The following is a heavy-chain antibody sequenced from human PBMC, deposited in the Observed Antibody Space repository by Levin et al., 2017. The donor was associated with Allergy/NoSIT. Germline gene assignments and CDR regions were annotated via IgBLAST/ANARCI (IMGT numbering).Heavy chain of an antibody. J-gene: IGHJ4*02. V-gene: IGHV3-23*01. CDR3: AKSGNCDSGNPYSKNFDY. CDR2: ISDGGGSA. Sequence: GESLKISCAASGFTFNSYAMSWVRQAPGKGLEWVSGISDGGGSAYYADSVKGRFTISRDNSKNTLYLEMNSLRAEDTAVYYCAKSGNCDSGNPYSKNFDYWGQGTLVTVSS. CDR1: GFTFNSYA. D-gene: IGHD3-10*01.